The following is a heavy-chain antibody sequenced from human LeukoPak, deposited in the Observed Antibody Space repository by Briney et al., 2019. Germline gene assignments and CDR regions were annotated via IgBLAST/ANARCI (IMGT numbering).Heavy chain of an antibody. D-gene: IGHD3-10*01. J-gene: IGHJ4*02. CDR2: ISYDGSNK. CDR1: GFTSSSYG. CDR3: AKDVDYYGSGSYYGPFDY. V-gene: IGHV3-30*18. Sequence: GGSLRLSCAASGFTSSSYGMHWVRQAPGKGLEWVAVISYDGSNKYYADSVKGRFTISRDNSKNTLYLQMNSLRAEDTAVYYCAKDVDYYGSGSYYGPFDYWGQGTLVTVSS.